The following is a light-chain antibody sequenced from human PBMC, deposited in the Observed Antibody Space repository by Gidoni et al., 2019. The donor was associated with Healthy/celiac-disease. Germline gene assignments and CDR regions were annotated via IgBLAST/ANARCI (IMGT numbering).Light chain of an antibody. CDR1: SSNIGNNY. CDR2: DNN. CDR3: GTWDSSLSAVV. J-gene: IGLJ2*01. Sequence: QSVLKQPPSVSAAPGQKVTISCSGSSSNIGNNYVSWYQQLPGTAPKLLIYDNNKRPSGIPDRFSGSKSGTSATLVITGLQTGDEADYYCGTWDSSLSAVVFGGGTKLTVL. V-gene: IGLV1-51*01.